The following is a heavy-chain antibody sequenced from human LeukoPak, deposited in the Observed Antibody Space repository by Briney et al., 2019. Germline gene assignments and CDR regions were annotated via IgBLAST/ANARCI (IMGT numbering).Heavy chain of an antibody. V-gene: IGHV3-66*02. Sequence: GGSLRLSCAASGFTVSHNYMSWVRQAPGKGLEWVSVIYSGGSTYYADSVRGRFTISRDNSKNTLYLQMNSRRAEDTAVYYCASSSGFVKIDYWGQGTLVTVSS. CDR3: ASSSGFVKIDY. CDR1: GFTVSHNY. D-gene: IGHD6-19*01. J-gene: IGHJ4*02. CDR2: IYSGGST.